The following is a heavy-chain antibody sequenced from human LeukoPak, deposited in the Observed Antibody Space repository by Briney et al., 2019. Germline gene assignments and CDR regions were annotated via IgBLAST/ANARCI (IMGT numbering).Heavy chain of an antibody. Sequence: ASVKVSCKASGYTFTSYGISWVRQAPGQGLELTGWISAYNGNTNYAQKLQGRVTMTTDTSTSTAYMELRSLRSDDTAVYYCARERRYYDSSGYPDYWGQGTLVTVSS. V-gene: IGHV1-18*01. CDR3: ARERRYYDSSGYPDY. D-gene: IGHD3-22*01. CDR1: GYTFTSYG. CDR2: ISAYNGNT. J-gene: IGHJ4*02.